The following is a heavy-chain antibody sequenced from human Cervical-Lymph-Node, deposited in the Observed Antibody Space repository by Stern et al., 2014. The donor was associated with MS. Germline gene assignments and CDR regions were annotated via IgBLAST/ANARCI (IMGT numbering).Heavy chain of an antibody. D-gene: IGHD1-26*01. CDR2: VSYSGST. Sequence: VQLVESGPGLVKPSETLSLTCIVSGGSIRDYYWSWIRQPPGKGLECIGYVSYSGSTNYNPSLMSRGTISVDTSQNQFSLRLISVTAADTAVYYCARKLNRGSYYDVFDIWGQGTMVTVSS. CDR1: GGSIRDYY. V-gene: IGHV4-59*12. CDR3: ARKLNRGSYYDVFDI. J-gene: IGHJ3*02.